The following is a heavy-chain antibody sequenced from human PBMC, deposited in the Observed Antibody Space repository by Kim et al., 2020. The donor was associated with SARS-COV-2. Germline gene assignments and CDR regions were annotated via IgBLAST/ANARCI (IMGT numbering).Heavy chain of an antibody. CDR1: GFTFSSYA. D-gene: IGHD4-17*01. J-gene: IGHJ4*02. CDR2: ISGSGGRT. CDR3: AKVYDYGDYRSPVDY. V-gene: IGHV3-23*01. Sequence: GGSLRLSCAASGFTFSSYAMSWVRQAPGKGLEWVSAISGSGGRTYYADSVKGRFTISRDNSMNTLYLQMNSLRAEDTAVYYCAKVYDYGDYRSPVDYWGQGTLVTVSS.